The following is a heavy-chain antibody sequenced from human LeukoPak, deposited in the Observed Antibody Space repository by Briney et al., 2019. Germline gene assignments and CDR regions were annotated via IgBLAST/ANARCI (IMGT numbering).Heavy chain of an antibody. Sequence: GGSLRFSCAASGFTFSSYAMSWVRQAPGKGLEWVSAISGSGGSTYYADSVKGRFTISRDNSKNTLYLQMNSLRAEDTAVYYCAKDESYYDFWSGYSASYWYFDLWGRGTLVTVSS. D-gene: IGHD3-3*01. CDR1: GFTFSSYA. V-gene: IGHV3-23*01. CDR3: AKDESYYDFWSGYSASYWYFDL. J-gene: IGHJ2*01. CDR2: ISGSGGST.